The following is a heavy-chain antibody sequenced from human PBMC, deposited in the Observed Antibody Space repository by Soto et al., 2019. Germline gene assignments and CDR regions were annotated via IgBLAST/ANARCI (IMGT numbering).Heavy chain of an antibody. Sequence: QITLKESGPTLVKPTQTLTLTCTFSGFSLSTSGVSMGWIRQPPGKALECLALIYWDDDKRYSPSLKSRLTSPTDTSKNHVVLTMNNMDPEDTATYYCAYRGGVFSPFDYWGQGTLVIVSS. CDR3: AYRGGVFSPFDY. CDR2: IYWDDDK. D-gene: IGHD3-10*01. J-gene: IGHJ4*02. CDR1: GFSLSTSGVS. V-gene: IGHV2-5*02.